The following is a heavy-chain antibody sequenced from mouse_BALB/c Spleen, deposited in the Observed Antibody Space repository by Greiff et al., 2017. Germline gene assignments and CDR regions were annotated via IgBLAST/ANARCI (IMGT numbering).Heavy chain of an antibody. V-gene: IGHV14-3*02. CDR3: HGPGYYAMDY. CDR1: GFNIKDTY. CDR2: IDPANCNT. Sequence: VQLQQSGAELVKPGASVKLSCTASGFNIKDTYMHWVKQRPEQGLEWIGRIDPANCNTKYDPKFQGKATITADTSSNTAYLQLSSLTSEDTAVYYCHGPGYYAMDYWGQGTSVTVSS. J-gene: IGHJ4*01.